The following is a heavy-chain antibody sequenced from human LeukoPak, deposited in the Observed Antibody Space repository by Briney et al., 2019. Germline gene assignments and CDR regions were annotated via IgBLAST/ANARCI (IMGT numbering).Heavy chain of an antibody. Sequence: QPSETLSLTCTVSGGSISSSSYYWGWIRQPPGKGLECIGNIYPSGTPYYNPSLKRRVTISIDTSKSQFSLRLSSVTAADTAVYYCVQNIPGAIEHWGQGTLVTVSS. J-gene: IGHJ1*01. CDR2: IYPSGTP. CDR3: VQNIPGAIEH. D-gene: IGHD1-7*01. V-gene: IGHV4-39*01. CDR1: GGSISSSSYY.